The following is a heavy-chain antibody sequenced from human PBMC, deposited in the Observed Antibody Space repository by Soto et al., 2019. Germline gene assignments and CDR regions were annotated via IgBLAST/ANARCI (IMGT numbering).Heavy chain of an antibody. CDR1: GFTFSSYS. V-gene: IGHV3-48*01. D-gene: IGHD3-3*01. J-gene: IGHJ3*02. CDR2: ISSSSSTI. CDR3: ARVNYDFWSGYREIDAFDI. Sequence: GGSLRLSCAASGFTFSSYSMNWVRQAPGKGLEWVSYISSSSSTIYYADSVKGRFTISRDNAKNSLYLQMNSLRAEDTAVYYCARVNYDFWSGYREIDAFDIWGQGTMVTVS.